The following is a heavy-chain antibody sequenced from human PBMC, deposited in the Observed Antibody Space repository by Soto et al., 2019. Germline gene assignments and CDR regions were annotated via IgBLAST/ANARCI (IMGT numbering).Heavy chain of an antibody. CDR3: ARSLSPGVVVVAAPQGRWFDP. CDR2: FYYSGST. D-gene: IGHD2-15*01. J-gene: IGHJ5*02. Sequence: QLLESGPGLVKPSETLSLTSTVSGGSISSSSCYWGWIRQPPGKVLEWIGSFYYSGSTYYNPSLKSRVTISVDTSKNQFSLRLSGVTAADTAVYYCARSLSPGVVVVAAPQGRWFDPWGQGTLVIVSS. CDR1: GGSISSSSCY. V-gene: IGHV4-39*01.